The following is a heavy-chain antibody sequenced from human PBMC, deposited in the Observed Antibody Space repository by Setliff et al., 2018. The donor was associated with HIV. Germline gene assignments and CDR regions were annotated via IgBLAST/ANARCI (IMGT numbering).Heavy chain of an antibody. CDR1: GGSISTTTYF. CDR2: VYPSGST. CDR3: ARDHGVATVVMDYYSGMDV. D-gene: IGHD5-12*01. V-gene: IGHV4-61*09. Sequence: LSLTCTVSGGSISTTTYFWTWIRQPAGKGLEWIGHVYPSGSTNYNPSLQSRVAISVDTSKNQFTLQLSSVTAADTAMYFCARDHGVATVVMDYYSGMDVWGPGTTVTVSS. J-gene: IGHJ6*02.